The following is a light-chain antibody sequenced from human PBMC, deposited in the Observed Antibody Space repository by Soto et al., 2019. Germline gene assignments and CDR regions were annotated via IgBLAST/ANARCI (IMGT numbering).Light chain of an antibody. J-gene: IGKJ1*01. CDR1: QSVSSY. V-gene: IGKV3-11*01. Sequence: EIVLARSPPNLSLSRGERATLSCRASQSVSSYLVLCQQKPGQAPRLLIYDASNRATGIPARFSGSGSGTDFALTISSLEPEDFTVYSCLQYHTLWAFGQGTNVDIK. CDR3: LQYHTLWA. CDR2: DAS.